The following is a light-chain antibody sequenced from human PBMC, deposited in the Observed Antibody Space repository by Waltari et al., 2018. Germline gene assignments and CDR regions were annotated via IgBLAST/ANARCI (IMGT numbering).Light chain of an antibody. J-gene: IGLJ2*01. Sequence: QSVLTQPPSVSGAPGQRVTISCTGSSSNIGAGYDVQWYQQLPGTAPKLVIYGNSNRPSGVPDLFSGSKSVTSASLAITGLQAEDEADYYCQSYDSSLSGSLFGGGTKLTVL. CDR2: GNS. CDR1: SSNIGAGYD. CDR3: QSYDSSLSGSL. V-gene: IGLV1-40*01.